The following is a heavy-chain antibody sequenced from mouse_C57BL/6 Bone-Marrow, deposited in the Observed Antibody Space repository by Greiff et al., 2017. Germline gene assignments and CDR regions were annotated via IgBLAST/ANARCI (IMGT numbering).Heavy chain of an antibody. J-gene: IGHJ1*03. CDR3: ARCYCDYDWYFDV. CDR1: GYTFTSYG. D-gene: IGHD2-4*01. CDR2: IYPRSGNT. V-gene: IGHV1-81*01. Sequence: QVQLQQSGAELARPGASVKLSCKASGYTFTSYGISWVKQRTGQGLEWIGEIYPRSGNTYYNEKFKGKATLTADKSSSTAYMELRSLTSEDSAVFFCARCYCDYDWYFDVWGTGTTVTVSS.